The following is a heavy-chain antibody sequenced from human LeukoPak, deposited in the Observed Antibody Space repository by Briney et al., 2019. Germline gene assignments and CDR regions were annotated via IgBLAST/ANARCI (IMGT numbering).Heavy chain of an antibody. V-gene: IGHV3-23*01. Sequence: PGGSLRLSCAASRLAFSSVAMSWVRQAPGKGLEWVSAISGSGDSTHYADSVKGRFTISRDNSKNTLYLQMNSLRAEDTAVYYCARGYNYQSSGYQYLDYWGQGTLVTVSS. D-gene: IGHD3-22*01. CDR3: ARGYNYQSSGYQYLDY. J-gene: IGHJ4*02. CDR1: RLAFSSVA. CDR2: ISGSGDST.